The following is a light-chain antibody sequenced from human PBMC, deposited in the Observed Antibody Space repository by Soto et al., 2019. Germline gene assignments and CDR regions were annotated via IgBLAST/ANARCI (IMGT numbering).Light chain of an antibody. J-gene: IGLJ1*01. CDR1: SSDVGGYNY. Sequence: QSALTQPPSAYGSPGQSVTISCTGTSSDVGGYNYVSWYQHHPGKAPKLMIYGVTKRPSGIPDRFSGSKSGNTASLIVSGLQVEDEADYYCSSYAGNNHYVFGTGTKLTVL. CDR2: GVT. V-gene: IGLV2-8*01. CDR3: SSYAGNNHYV.